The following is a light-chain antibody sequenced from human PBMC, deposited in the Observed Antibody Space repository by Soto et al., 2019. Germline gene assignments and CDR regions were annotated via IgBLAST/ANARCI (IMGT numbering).Light chain of an antibody. CDR1: QSISSY. J-gene: IGKJ2*01. Sequence: DLQMTQSPSSLSASVGDRVTITCRASQSISSYLNWYQQKPGKAPKLLIYAASSLQSGVPSRFSGSGFGTDFTLTISSLQPEDFATYYCQQRYTFGQGTKLEIK. CDR2: AAS. V-gene: IGKV1-39*01. CDR3: QQRYT.